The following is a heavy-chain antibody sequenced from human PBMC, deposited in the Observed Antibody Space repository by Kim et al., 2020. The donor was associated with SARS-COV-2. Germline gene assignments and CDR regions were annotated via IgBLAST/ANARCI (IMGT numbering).Heavy chain of an antibody. CDR3: ARDSSGYYDY. J-gene: IGHJ4*02. CDR1: GGSISSYY. Sequence: SETLSLTCTVSGGSISSYYWSWIRQPPGKGLEWIGYIYYSGSTNYNPTLKSRVTISVDTSKNQFSLKLSSVTAADTAVYYCARDSSGYYDYWGQGTLVTVSS. D-gene: IGHD3-22*01. CDR2: IYYSGST. V-gene: IGHV4-59*08.